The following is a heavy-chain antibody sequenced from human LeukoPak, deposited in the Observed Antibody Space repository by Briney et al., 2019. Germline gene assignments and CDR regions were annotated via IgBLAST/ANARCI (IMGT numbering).Heavy chain of an antibody. CDR2: IGTAGDT. CDR1: GFTFSSYD. CDR3: ARAWGEYYFDY. V-gene: IGHV3-13*01. J-gene: IGHJ4*02. D-gene: IGHD3-16*01. Sequence: GGSLRLSCAAFGFTFSSYDMHWVRQATGKGLEWVSAIGTAGDTYYPGSVKGRFTISRENAKNSLYLQMNSLRAGDTAVYYCARAWGEYYFDYWGQGTLVTVSS.